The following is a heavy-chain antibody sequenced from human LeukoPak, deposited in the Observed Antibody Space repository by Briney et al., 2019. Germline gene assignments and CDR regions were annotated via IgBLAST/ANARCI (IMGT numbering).Heavy chain of an antibody. Sequence: SETLSLTCTVSGGSISSYYWSWIRQPPGKGLEWIGYIYTSGSTNYNPSLKSRVTISVDTSKNQFSLKLSSVTAADTAVYYCVRGTSRVSWFDPWGQGTLVTVSS. CDR3: VRGTSRVSWFDP. CDR1: GGSISSYY. J-gene: IGHJ5*02. D-gene: IGHD3-16*02. V-gene: IGHV4-4*09. CDR2: IYTSGST.